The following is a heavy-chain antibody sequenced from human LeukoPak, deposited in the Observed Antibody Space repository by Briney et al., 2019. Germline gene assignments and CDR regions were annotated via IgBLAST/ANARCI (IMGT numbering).Heavy chain of an antibody. CDR3: ARERITMVRGGIYYMDV. D-gene: IGHD3-10*01. V-gene: IGHV1-69*05. J-gene: IGHJ6*03. CDR1: GGTFSSSA. Sequence: ASVKVSCKASGGTFSSSAISCGRQAPGQGREWMGRIIPIFGTANYAQKFQGRVTITTDESTSTAYMELSSLRSEDTAVYYCARERITMVRGGIYYMDVWGKGTTVTVSS. CDR2: IIPIFGTA.